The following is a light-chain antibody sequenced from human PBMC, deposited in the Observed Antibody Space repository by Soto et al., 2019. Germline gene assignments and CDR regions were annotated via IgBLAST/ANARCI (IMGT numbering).Light chain of an antibody. Sequence: QAVVTQPPSVSGAPGQRVTISCTGSSSHIGAGYDVHWYQQLPGTAPKLLIYGHSNRPSGVPDRFSGSKSGTSASLAITGLQAEDEADYFCQPYDTSLSGVVFGGGTKVTVL. CDR2: GHS. CDR3: QPYDTSLSGVV. CDR1: SSHIGAGYD. V-gene: IGLV1-40*01. J-gene: IGLJ2*01.